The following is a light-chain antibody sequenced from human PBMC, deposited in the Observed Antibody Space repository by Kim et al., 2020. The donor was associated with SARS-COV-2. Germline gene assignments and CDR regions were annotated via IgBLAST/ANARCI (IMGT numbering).Light chain of an antibody. V-gene: IGLV2-14*01. Sequence: QSALTQPASVSGSPGQSITISCTGTSSDVGGYNYVSWYQQHPGKAPKLMIYDVSKRPSGVSNRVSGPKSGNTASLTISGLQAEDEADYYCSSYTSSSTWVFGGGTEL. J-gene: IGLJ3*02. CDR3: SSYTSSSTWV. CDR1: SSDVGGYNY. CDR2: DVS.